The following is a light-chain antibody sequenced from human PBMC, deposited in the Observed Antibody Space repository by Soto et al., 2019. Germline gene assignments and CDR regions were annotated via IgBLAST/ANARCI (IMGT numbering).Light chain of an antibody. V-gene: IGLV2-23*02. CDR2: EVI. CDR1: SXVVGRFNF. J-gene: IGLJ1*01. CDR3: CSYAYSTTFV. Sequence: QSVLTQPASVSGSPGQSITISCTGSSXVVGRFNFVSWYQQHPGKAPKLLIYEVIKRPSGVSSRFSASKSGNTASLTISGLQAEDEADYYCCSYAYSTTFVFGTGTKVTVL.